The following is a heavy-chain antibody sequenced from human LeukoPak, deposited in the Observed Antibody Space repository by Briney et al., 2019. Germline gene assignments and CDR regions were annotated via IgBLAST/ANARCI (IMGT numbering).Heavy chain of an antibody. J-gene: IGHJ4*02. CDR2: LNLDGSDK. V-gene: IGHV3-7*01. CDR3: ARVSSELADY. Sequence: PGGSLRLSCVVSGFTFSESWMSWVRQAPGKGLGWVASLNLDGSDKYYVDSVKGRFTISRDNAKNSLYLQMNSLRAADTAVYYCARVSSELADYWGQGTLVTVSS. CDR1: GFTFSESW. D-gene: IGHD1-26*01.